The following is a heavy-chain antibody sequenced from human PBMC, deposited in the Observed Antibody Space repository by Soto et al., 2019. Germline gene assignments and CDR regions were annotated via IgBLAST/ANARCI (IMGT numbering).Heavy chain of an antibody. CDR1: GFTFSHYW. Sequence: EVQLVESGGGLVQPGGSLRLSCAASGFTFSHYWMYWVRQAPGKGLVWVARINSDGSGSSYADSVKGRLTISRDNVKNSLYLQMDSLRAEYTAVYYCARGDCVGGTCYSLAGSFYYYMDVWGKGTTVTVFS. D-gene: IGHD2-15*01. CDR3: ARGDCVGGTCYSLAGSFYYYMDV. J-gene: IGHJ6*03. V-gene: IGHV3-74*01. CDR2: INSDGSGS.